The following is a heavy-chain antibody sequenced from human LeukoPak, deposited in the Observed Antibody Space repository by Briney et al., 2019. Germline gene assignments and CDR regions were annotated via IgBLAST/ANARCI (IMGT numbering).Heavy chain of an antibody. V-gene: IGHV4-59*01. D-gene: IGHD6-19*01. CDR3: ASSRSGSGWSLIDY. CDR2: IYYSGST. J-gene: IGHJ4*02. CDR1: GFSINSYY. Sequence: PSETLTLTCTVSGFSINSYYWSWIRQAPGKGLEWVGYIYYSGSTNYKPSLKRRVTISGDTSKEQFSLKVSSVAAADTAVYYCASSRSGSGWSLIDYWGQGAVVTVSS.